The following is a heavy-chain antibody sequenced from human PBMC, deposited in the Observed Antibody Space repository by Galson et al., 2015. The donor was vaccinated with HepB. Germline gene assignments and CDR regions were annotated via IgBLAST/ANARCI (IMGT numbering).Heavy chain of an antibody. CDR2: IFSNDEK. CDR3: ARMVAAAGHNNWFDP. CDR1: GFSLSNARMG. V-gene: IGHV2-26*01. Sequence: PALVKPTQTLTLTCPVSGFSLSNARMGVSWIRQPPGKALEWLAHIFSNDEKSYSTSLKSRLTISKDTSKSQVVLTMTNMDPVDTATYYCARMVAAAGHNNWFDPWGQGTLVTVSS. J-gene: IGHJ5*02. D-gene: IGHD6-13*01.